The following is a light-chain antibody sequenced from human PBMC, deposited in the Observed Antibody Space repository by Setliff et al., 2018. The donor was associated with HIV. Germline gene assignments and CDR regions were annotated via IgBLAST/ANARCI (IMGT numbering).Light chain of an antibody. J-gene: IGLJ2*01. CDR3: SSYGGSDNLAI. CDR2: EVN. V-gene: IGLV2-8*01. Sequence: QSALTQPPSASGCLGQSVTISCTGTRNDVGRYNFVSWYRQYPGKAPKLLIYEVNKRPSGAPDRFSGSKSGNTASLTVSGLQVEDEADYYCSSYGGSDNLAIFGGGTKVTV. CDR1: RNDVGRYNF.